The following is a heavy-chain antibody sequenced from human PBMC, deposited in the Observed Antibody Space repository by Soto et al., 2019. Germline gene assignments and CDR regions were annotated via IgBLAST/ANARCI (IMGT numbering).Heavy chain of an antibody. D-gene: IGHD3-22*01. CDR3: ARDSPYYYDSSGYYYDAFDI. CDR1: GGTFSSYA. J-gene: IGHJ3*02. CDR2: IIPIFGTA. Sequence: GASVKVSCKASGGTFSSYAISWVRQAPGQGLEWMGGIIPIFGTANYAQKFQGRVTITADESTSTAYMELSSLRSEDTAVYYCARDSPYYYDSSGYYYDAFDIWGQGTRVTVSS. V-gene: IGHV1-69*13.